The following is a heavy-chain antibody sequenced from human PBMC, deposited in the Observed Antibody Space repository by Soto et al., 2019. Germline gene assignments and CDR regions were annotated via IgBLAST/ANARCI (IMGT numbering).Heavy chain of an antibody. CDR3: ARVSSPRFLEWSDAMDV. CDR2: SSNSGSFT. Sequence: KPGGSLRLSCAASGFTLSDHYMSWIRQAPGKGLEWIGYSSNSGSFTRYADSVKGRFTISRDNAKNSLYLQMDSLRAEDTAVYYCARVSSPRFLEWSDAMDVWGQGTTVTVSS. CDR1: GFTLSDHY. V-gene: IGHV3-11*06. D-gene: IGHD3-3*01. J-gene: IGHJ6*02.